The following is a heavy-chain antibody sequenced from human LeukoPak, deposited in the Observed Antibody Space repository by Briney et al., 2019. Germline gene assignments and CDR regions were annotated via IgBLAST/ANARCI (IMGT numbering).Heavy chain of an antibody. CDR3: ARDIRYCTNGVCYRYYYYGMDV. J-gene: IGHJ6*02. D-gene: IGHD2-8*01. CDR2: INPNSGGT. V-gene: IGHV1-2*02. CDR1: GYTFTGYY. Sequence: ASVKVSCKASGYTFTGYYMHWVRQAPGQGLEWMGWINPNSGGTNYAQKFQGRVTMTRDTSISTAYMELSRLRSDDTAVYYCARDIRYCTNGVCYRYYYYGMDVWGQGTTVTVSS.